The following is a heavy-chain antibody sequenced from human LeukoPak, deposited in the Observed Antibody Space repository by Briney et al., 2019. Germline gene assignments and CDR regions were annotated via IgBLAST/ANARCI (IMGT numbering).Heavy chain of an antibody. J-gene: IGHJ4*02. CDR1: GFTFSSYS. D-gene: IGHD2-15*01. CDR3: ASASPLGYCSGGSCYWAY. V-gene: IGHV3-48*01. Sequence: PGGSLRLSCAASGFTFSSYSMNWVRQAPGKGLEWVSYISSSSSTIYYADSVKGRFTISRDNAKNSLYLQMNSLRAEDTAVYYCASASPLGYCSGGSCYWAYWGQGTLVTVSS. CDR2: ISSSSSTI.